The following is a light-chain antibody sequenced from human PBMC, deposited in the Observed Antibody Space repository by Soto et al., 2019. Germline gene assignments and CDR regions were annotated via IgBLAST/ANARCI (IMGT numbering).Light chain of an antibody. CDR3: QQYGSSPNT. CDR1: QSVSSSY. V-gene: IGKV3-20*01. Sequence: EIVLKQSPGTLSLSPGERATLSCRASQSVSSSYLAWYQQKPGQAPRLLIYGASNRATGIPDRFSGSGSETDFTLTISRMESEDFAVYYCQQYGSSPNTFGQGTRLGIK. J-gene: IGKJ5*01. CDR2: GAS.